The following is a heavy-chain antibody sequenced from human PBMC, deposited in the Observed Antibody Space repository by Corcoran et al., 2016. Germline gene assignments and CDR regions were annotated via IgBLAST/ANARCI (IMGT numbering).Heavy chain of an antibody. Sequence: EVQLVQSGAEVKKPGESLKISCKGSGYSFTSYWIGWVRQMPGKGLEWMGIIYPGDADTRYSTSFQGQVTIAADKSISTAYLQWSSLKDSDTAMYYCARLYSGDDSDDYYYYVMYVLGQGNTVTVSS. V-gene: IGHV5-51*01. CDR2: IYPGDADT. D-gene: IGHD5-12*01. CDR1: GYSFTSYW. CDR3: ARLYSGDDSDDYYYYVMYV. J-gene: IGHJ6*02.